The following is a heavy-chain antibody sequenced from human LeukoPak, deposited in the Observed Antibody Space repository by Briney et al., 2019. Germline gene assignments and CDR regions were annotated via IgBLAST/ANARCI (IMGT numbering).Heavy chain of an antibody. CDR2: IKQDERGK. CDR1: GFPCSSFW. CDR3: ARDRHWGILAGTNFDY. Sequence: GGSLRLSCSASGFPCSSFWMSWVRKAPGKGLEWLANIKQDERGKYHVDSVKGRFTISRDNAKNSLYLQMNSLRDEDTAVYYCARDRHWGILAGTNFDYWGQGTLVTVSS. D-gene: IGHD6-13*01. J-gene: IGHJ4*02. V-gene: IGHV3-7*01.